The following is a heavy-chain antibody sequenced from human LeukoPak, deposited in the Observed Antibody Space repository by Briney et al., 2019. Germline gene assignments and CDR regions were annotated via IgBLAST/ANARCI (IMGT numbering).Heavy chain of an antibody. CDR3: ARPGRSSSLDVPWFDS. CDR1: RVTLSAFT. CDR2: IIPVFGAA. J-gene: IGHJ5*01. D-gene: IGHD6-6*01. Sequence: PVKVCCNPARVTLSAFTITRVRQSPGHRVRCLGGIIPVFGAANYAPKFPARVTITADESTRTTYMELTGLRSEDTAVYYCARPGRSSSLDVPWFDSWGQGTLVTVSS. V-gene: IGHV1-69*13.